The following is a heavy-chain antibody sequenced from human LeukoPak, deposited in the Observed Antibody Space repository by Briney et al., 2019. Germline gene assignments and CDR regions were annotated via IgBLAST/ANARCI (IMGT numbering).Heavy chain of an antibody. Sequence: GASVKVSCKISGGTFGSYSISWVRQAPGQGLEWMGRTIPIRGMTNYAQKFQGRVTITADTSTSTAYMELSSLTSEDTAVYFCARGPYDGTFYFDSWGQGTLVIVSS. J-gene: IGHJ4*02. V-gene: IGHV1-69*02. CDR3: ARGPYDGTFYFDS. D-gene: IGHD3-16*01. CDR2: TIPIRGMT. CDR1: GGTFGSYS.